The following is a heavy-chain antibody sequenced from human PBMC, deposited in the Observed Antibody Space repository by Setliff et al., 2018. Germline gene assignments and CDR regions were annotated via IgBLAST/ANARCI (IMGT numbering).Heavy chain of an antibody. CDR2: VFHTGST. D-gene: IGHD4-17*01. CDR3: ARAPPSVPYGDYGPRQYFDL. J-gene: IGHJ2*01. Sequence: PSETLSLTCSVSSGSIGSHYWNWMRQPPGKGLEWIGHVFHTGSTKYNPSLRSRVTISVDTSKNYFSLRLTSVTAADTAVYYCARAPPSVPYGDYGPRQYFDLWGRGSLVTVSS. V-gene: IGHV4-59*11. CDR1: SGSIGSHY.